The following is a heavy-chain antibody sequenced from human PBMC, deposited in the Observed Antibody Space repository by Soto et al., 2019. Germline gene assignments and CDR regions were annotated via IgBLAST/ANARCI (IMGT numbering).Heavy chain of an antibody. Sequence: PGGSLRLSCAASGFTFSSYGMHWVRQAPGKGLEWVAVISYDGSNKYYADSVKGRFTISRDNSKNTLYLQMNSLRAEDTAVYYCAKVALRMVRGPYFDYCGQGTLVTVSS. CDR1: GFTFSSYG. J-gene: IGHJ4*02. CDR2: ISYDGSNK. V-gene: IGHV3-30*18. D-gene: IGHD3-10*01. CDR3: AKVALRMVRGPYFDY.